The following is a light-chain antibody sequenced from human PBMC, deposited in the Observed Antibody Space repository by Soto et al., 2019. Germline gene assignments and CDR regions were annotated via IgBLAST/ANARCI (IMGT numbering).Light chain of an antibody. J-gene: IGKJ4*01. CDR2: SAS. V-gene: IGKV1-17*01. CDR1: QGIGND. Sequence: DIQMTQFPSSLSASVGDRVTITCRASQGIGNDLGWYQHKPGKAPKRLIFSASTLDSGVPSRFSGGGFGTEFTLTISSLQPEDFATYYLLHHYNYPLTLGGGTKVEIK. CDR3: LHHYNYPLT.